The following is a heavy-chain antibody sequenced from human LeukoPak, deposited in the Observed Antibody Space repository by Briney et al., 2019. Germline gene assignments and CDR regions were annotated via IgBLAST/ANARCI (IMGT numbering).Heavy chain of an antibody. CDR3: AREVYDSSGYYDY. J-gene: IGHJ4*02. D-gene: IGHD3-22*01. CDR1: GFSFRNYW. Sequence: GGSLRLSCAASGFSFRNYWMSWVRQAPGKGLEWVAVISYDGSNKYYADSVKGRFTISRDNSKNTLYLQMNSLRAEDTAVYYCAREVYDSSGYYDYWGQGTLVTVSS. V-gene: IGHV3-30-3*01. CDR2: ISYDGSNK.